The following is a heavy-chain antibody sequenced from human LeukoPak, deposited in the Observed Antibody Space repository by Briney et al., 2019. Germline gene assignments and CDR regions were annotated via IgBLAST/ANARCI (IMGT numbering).Heavy chain of an antibody. CDR2: SSGSGTHT. CDR1: GFIFKNYA. CDR3: ARDTGSGYDYFSYYFDY. V-gene: IGHV3-23*01. J-gene: IGHJ4*02. Sequence: GGSLRLSCAASGFIFKNYAMAWVRQPPGKGLEWVSVSSGSGTHTYYAASVKGRFTISRDNSKNTLYLQMNSLRAEDTAIYYCARDTGSGYDYFSYYFDYWGQGTLVTVSS. D-gene: IGHD5-12*01.